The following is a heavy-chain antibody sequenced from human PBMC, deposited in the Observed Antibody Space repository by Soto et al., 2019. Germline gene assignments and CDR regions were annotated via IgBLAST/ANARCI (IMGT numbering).Heavy chain of an antibody. CDR1: GYTFTSYG. D-gene: IGHD3-3*01. V-gene: IGHV1-18*01. CDR2: ISAYNGNT. J-gene: IGHJ6*02. Sequence: GASVKVSCRASGYTFTSYGISWVRQAHGQGLEWMGWISAYNGNTNYAQKLQGRVTMTTDTSTSTAYMELRSLRSDDTAVYYCARAGQYDFWSGYSAGYYYYGMDVWGQGTTVTVSS. CDR3: ARAGQYDFWSGYSAGYYYYGMDV.